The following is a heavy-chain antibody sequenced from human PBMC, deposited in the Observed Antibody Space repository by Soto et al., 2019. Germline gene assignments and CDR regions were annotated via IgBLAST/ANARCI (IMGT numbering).Heavy chain of an antibody. CDR1: GFTFSIYA. Sequence: EVQLLESGGGLVQPGGSLRLSCAASGFTFSIYAMRWVRQAPGKGLEWVSAISGSGGSMYYADSVKGRFTISRDNSKNTLYLQMNSLRAEDTAVYYCARRGSGSYYDYWGQGTLVTVSS. CDR3: ARRGSGSYYDY. CDR2: ISGSGGSM. J-gene: IGHJ4*02. D-gene: IGHD1-26*01. V-gene: IGHV3-23*01.